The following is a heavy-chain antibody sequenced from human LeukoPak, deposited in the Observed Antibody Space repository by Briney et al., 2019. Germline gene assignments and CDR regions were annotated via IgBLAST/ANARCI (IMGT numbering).Heavy chain of an antibody. CDR1: GFTFSSYW. Sequence: PGGSLRLSCAASGFTFSSYWMHWVRQAPGKGLEWVSYISSSGSTLYYADSVKGRFTISRDNAKNSLYLQMNSLRAEDTAVYYCAELGITMIGGVWGKGTTVTISS. V-gene: IGHV3-48*04. D-gene: IGHD3-10*02. CDR2: ISSSGSTL. CDR3: AELGITMIGGV. J-gene: IGHJ6*04.